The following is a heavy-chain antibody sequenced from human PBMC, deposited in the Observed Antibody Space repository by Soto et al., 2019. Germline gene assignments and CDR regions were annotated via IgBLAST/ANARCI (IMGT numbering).Heavy chain of an antibody. J-gene: IGHJ4*02. CDR3: ARSDREEGPIDY. Sequence: QVHLQEAGPGLVEPSQTLSLTCTVSGGSGTSGDYYWSWIRQPPGKGLEWIGYIYYSGSTYYNPSLKSRLNIFIDTSENQFSLKLRYVTVADTAMYYCARSDREEGPIDYWGQGTLVTVSS. CDR2: IYYSGST. V-gene: IGHV4-31*02. CDR1: GGSGTSGDYY. D-gene: IGHD2-21*02.